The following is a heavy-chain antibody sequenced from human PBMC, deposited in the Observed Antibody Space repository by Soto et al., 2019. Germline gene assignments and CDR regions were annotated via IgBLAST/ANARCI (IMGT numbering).Heavy chain of an antibody. D-gene: IGHD3-3*01. CDR2: ISAYNGNT. Sequence: ASVKVSCKASGYTFTSYGISWVRQAPGQGLEWMGWISAYNGNTNYAQKLQGRVTMTTDTSTSTAYMELRSPRSDDTAGYFWAGGTPPPYDFWSGFVTENWFDPWGQGTLVTVSS. V-gene: IGHV1-18*01. CDR1: GYTFTSYG. CDR3: AGGTPPPYDFWSGFVTENWFDP. J-gene: IGHJ5*02.